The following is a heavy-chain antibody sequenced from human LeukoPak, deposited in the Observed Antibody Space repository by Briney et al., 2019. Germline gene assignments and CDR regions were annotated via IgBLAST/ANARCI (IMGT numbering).Heavy chain of an antibody. D-gene: IGHD2-15*01. CDR2: FSAYNGNT. CDR1: GYTFTSYG. J-gene: IGHJ5*02. Sequence: ASVKVSCKASGYTFTSYGISWVRQAPGQGLEWMGWFSAYNGNTNYAQKLQGRVTMTTDTSTSTAYMELRSLRSDYTAVYYCATDVPTVDCSGGSCYLNWFDPWGQGTLVTVSS. CDR3: ATDVPTVDCSGGSCYLNWFDP. V-gene: IGHV1-18*01.